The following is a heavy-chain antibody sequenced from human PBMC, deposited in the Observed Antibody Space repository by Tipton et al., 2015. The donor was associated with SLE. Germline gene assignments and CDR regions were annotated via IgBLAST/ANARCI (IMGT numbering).Heavy chain of an antibody. CDR2: IYYNGNT. CDR3: ARQVVYDTSGYYYFDS. D-gene: IGHD3-22*01. V-gene: IGHV4-39*01. CDR1: GGSINSNTYY. Sequence: LRLSCTVSGGSINSNTYYWGWIRQPPGKGLEWLGTIYYNGNTYYNASLKSRVTMSVDTSQNQFSLRLRSVTAADTAVYYCARQVVYDTSGYYYFDSWGQGTLVTVSS. J-gene: IGHJ4*02.